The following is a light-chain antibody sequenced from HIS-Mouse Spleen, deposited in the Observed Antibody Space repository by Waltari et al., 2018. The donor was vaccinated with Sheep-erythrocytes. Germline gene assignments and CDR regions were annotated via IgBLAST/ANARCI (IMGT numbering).Light chain of an antibody. J-gene: IGLJ1*01. CDR1: SSDAGGYTS. V-gene: IGLV2-11*01. CDR2: DVS. CDR3: CSYAGSYNHV. Sequence: QSALTQPRSVSGSPGQSVTISCTGTSSDAGGYTSVSWYQQHPGKAPKLMIYDVSKRPSWVPDRFSGSKSGNTASLTISGLQAEDEADYYCCSYAGSYNHVFATGTKVTVL.